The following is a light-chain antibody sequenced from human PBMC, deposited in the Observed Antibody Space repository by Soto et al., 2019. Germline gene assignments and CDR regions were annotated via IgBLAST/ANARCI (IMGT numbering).Light chain of an antibody. CDR3: QQRLNWPPG. CDR1: QSVTNY. CDR2: DAS. J-gene: IGKJ1*01. Sequence: EIFLTQSPDTLSLSPGERATLSCRASQSVTNYIAWYQQRPGLAPRLLIYDASNRATGVPARFSGSGSGTDFTLTISDLEPADFGLYYCQQRLNWPPGFGQGTKVEIK. V-gene: IGKV3-11*01.